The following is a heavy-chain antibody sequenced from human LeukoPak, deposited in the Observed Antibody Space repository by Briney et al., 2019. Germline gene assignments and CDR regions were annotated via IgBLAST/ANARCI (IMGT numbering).Heavy chain of an antibody. V-gene: IGHV3-23*01. J-gene: IGHJ4*02. CDR1: GFGVHTFA. D-gene: IGHD5-24*01. CDR2: ITKYDGRV. CDR3: AKGHSADGWPTFEY. Sequence: GGSLRLSCAVSGFGVHTFAMSWVRLTPGKGLEWLASITKYDGRVYYADSVRGRFSISRDTSQNELYLQMNGLRADDSAMYFCAKGHSADGWPTFEYWGRGTLVTVSS.